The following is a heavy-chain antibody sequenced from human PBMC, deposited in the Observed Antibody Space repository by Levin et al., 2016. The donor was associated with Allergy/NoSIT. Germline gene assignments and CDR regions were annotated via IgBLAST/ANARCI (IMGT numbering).Heavy chain of an antibody. D-gene: IGHD6-13*01. Sequence: VRQAPGKGLEWVSAISGSGGSTYYADSVKGRFTISRDNSKNTLYLQMNSLRAEDTAVYYCAKEGYSSSHFDYWGQGTLVTVSS. V-gene: IGHV3-23*01. CDR3: AKEGYSSSHFDY. CDR2: ISGSGGST. J-gene: IGHJ4*02.